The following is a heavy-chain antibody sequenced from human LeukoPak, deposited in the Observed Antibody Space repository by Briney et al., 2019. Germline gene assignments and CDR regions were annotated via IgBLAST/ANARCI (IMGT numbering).Heavy chain of an antibody. J-gene: IGHJ4*02. CDR2: INWNGGST. Sequence: PGGSLRLSCAASGFTFDEYGMSWVRQAPGKGLEWVSGINWNGGSTGYADSVKGRFTISRDNAKNSLYLQMNSLRAEDTALYYCARSVGYSSSWYVGYFDYWGQGTLVTVSS. CDR1: GFTFDEYG. D-gene: IGHD6-13*01. CDR3: ARSVGYSSSWYVGYFDY. V-gene: IGHV3-20*04.